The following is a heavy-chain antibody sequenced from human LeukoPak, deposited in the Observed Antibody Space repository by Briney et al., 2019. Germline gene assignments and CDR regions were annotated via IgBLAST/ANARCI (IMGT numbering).Heavy chain of an antibody. D-gene: IGHD4-17*01. CDR2: IKSKTDGGTT. Sequence: GGSLRLSCAASGFTFSNAWMSWVRQAPGKGLEWVGRIKSKTDGGTTDYAAPVKGRFTISRDDSKNTLYLQMNSLKTEDTAVYYCTTDLDYSDPYNWFDPWGQGTLVTVSS. CDR3: TTDLDYSDPYNWFDP. J-gene: IGHJ5*02. V-gene: IGHV3-15*01. CDR1: GFTFSNAW.